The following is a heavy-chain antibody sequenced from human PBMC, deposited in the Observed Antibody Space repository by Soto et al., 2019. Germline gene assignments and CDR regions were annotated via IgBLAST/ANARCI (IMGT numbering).Heavy chain of an antibody. D-gene: IGHD1-26*01. CDR3: ARGDSGSYFDY. CDR1: GGSFSGYY. Sequence: QVQLQQWGAGLLRPSETLSLTCAVYGGSFSGYYWNWLRQPPGKGLEWIGEISQSGSTDYNESLKSRLTISVDKSKNQSSLKLKSVTAADTAVYFCARGDSGSYFDYWGQGKLLTVSS. CDR2: ISQSGST. J-gene: IGHJ4*02. V-gene: IGHV4-34*01.